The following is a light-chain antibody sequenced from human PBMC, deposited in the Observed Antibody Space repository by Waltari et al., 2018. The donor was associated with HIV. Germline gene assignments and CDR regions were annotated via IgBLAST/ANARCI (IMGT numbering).Light chain of an antibody. CDR1: GNDIGAYNF. CDR2: EVS. V-gene: IGLV2-14*01. CDR3: TSYTSRGALAV. J-gene: IGLJ2*01. Sequence: QSALTQPDSVSGSPGQSITISCSGSGNDIGAYNFVSWYQQRTGKAPKLLIYEVSGRPSGVSSRFSGSKSGTTASLIISGLQAEDEGHYFCTSYTSRGALAVVGGGTKVTVL.